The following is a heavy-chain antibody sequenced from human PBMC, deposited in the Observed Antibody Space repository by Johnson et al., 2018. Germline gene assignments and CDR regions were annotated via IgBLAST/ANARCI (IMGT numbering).Heavy chain of an antibody. V-gene: IGHV3-30*18. CDR1: GFTFSSYG. J-gene: IGHJ3*02. CDR3: AKDMDPFRTVTYPLDAFDI. CDR2: ISYDGSNK. Sequence: QVQLLESGGGVVQPGRSLRLSCAASGFTFSSYGMHWVRQAPGKGLEWVAVISYDGSNKYYADSVKGRLHISRDNSKNPLYLQMNSLRAEDTAVYYCAKDMDPFRTVTYPLDAFDIWGQGTMVTV. D-gene: IGHD4-17*01.